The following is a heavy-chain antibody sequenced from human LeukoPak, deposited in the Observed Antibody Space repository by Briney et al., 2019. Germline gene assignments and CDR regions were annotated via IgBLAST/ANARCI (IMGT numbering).Heavy chain of an antibody. Sequence: GGSLRLSCAASGFTFSSYAMSWVRQAPGKGLEWVSAISGSGGSTYYADSVKGRFTISRDNSKNTLYLQMNSLRAEDTAAYYCARDQDIVVVPWFDPWGQGTLVTVSS. J-gene: IGHJ5*02. CDR1: GFTFSSYA. V-gene: IGHV3-23*01. D-gene: IGHD2-2*01. CDR2: ISGSGGST. CDR3: ARDQDIVVVPWFDP.